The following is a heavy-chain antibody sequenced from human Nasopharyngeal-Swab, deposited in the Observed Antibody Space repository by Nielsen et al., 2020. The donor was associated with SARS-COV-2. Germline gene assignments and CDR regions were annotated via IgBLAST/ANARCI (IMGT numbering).Heavy chain of an antibody. D-gene: IGHD5-24*01. Sequence: GESLKISCAVSGLPFNNYAVTWVRPAPGKGLEWVSIISSSGTDTYYADYVKGRFTISRDNSKNTLYLQMNSLRAEDSAIYYCAKSRGDTTMAHYYYYLDVWGKGATVTVSS. CDR3: AKSRGDTTMAHYYYYLDV. V-gene: IGHV3-23*01. CDR2: ISSSGTDT. J-gene: IGHJ6*03. CDR1: GLPFNNYA.